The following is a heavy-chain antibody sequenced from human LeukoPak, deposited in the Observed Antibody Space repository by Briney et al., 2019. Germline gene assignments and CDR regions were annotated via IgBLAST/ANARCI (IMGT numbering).Heavy chain of an antibody. V-gene: IGHV3-73*01. CDR2: IRRNYET. D-gene: IGHD2-2*01. CDR3: ARQTNSCHDY. J-gene: IGHJ4*02. Sequence: GGSLKLSYTASGFTLSGSHMHWVRQAPGKGLEWVGHIRRNYETAYGASVKGRFTISRDDSKNMAYLHMDSLRSEDTAFYFCARQTNSCHDYWGQGTLVTVSS. CDR1: GFTLSGSH.